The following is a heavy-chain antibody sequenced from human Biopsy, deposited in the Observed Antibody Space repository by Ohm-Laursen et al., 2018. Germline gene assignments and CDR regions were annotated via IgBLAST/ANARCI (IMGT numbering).Heavy chain of an antibody. D-gene: IGHD3-10*01. CDR2: ISEDGTNK. Sequence: SLRLSCTASGVTFSRYGMHWVRQAPSKGLEWVASISEDGTNKYYEDSVKGRFTVSRDNSKNTLYLQMNSLRAEDTAVFYCAKDRGVARTYYYYPYGMDVWGQGTTVTVSS. CDR1: GVTFSRYG. V-gene: IGHV3-30*18. CDR3: AKDRGVARTYYYYPYGMDV. J-gene: IGHJ6*02.